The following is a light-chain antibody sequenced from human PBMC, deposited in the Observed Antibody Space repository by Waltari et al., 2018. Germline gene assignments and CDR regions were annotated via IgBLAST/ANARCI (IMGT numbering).Light chain of an antibody. CDR3: SSYTSSGTPYV. J-gene: IGLJ1*01. Sequence: QSALTQPASASGSPRQSITIPCPRTSSDVGGHNYASWYQQHPGKAPKLIIYDVTDRPSGVSNRFSGSKFGNTASLTISGLQAEDEADYYCSSYTSSGTPYVFGTGTRVTVL. CDR2: DVT. V-gene: IGLV2-14*03. CDR1: SSDVGGHNY.